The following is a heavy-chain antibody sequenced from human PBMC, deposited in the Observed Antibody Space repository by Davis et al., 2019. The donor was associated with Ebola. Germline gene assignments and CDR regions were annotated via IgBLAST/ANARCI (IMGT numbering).Heavy chain of an antibody. CDR3: ARLSYCNGGNCYWYLDL. D-gene: IGHD2-15*01. CDR1: AYTFTSYD. V-gene: IGHV5-10-1*01. Sequence: SCKASAYTFTSYDISWVRQMPGKGVEWRGRMDPRDAYTNYNPSCQGHVTISGDKSTSTAYLQWSSLKASDTAMYYCARLSYCNGGNCYWYLDLWGRGTPVTVSS. CDR2: MDPRDAYT. J-gene: IGHJ2*01.